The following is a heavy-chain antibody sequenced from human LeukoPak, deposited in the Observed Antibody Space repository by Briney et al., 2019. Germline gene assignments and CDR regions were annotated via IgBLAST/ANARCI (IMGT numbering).Heavy chain of an antibody. CDR1: GYTFTDCY. D-gene: IGHD3-10*01. Sequence: ASAKVSCKASGYTFTDCYIHWVRQAPGKGLEWMGWINPNSGATNSAQNFQGRVTMTRDTSISTAYMELSSLTSDDTAVYYCARDTYGSGNYYFEYWGQGNLVPVSS. V-gene: IGHV1-2*02. J-gene: IGHJ4*02. CDR3: ARDTYGSGNYYFEY. CDR2: INPNSGAT.